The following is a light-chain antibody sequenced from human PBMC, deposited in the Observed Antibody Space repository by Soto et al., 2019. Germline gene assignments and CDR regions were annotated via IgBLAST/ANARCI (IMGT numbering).Light chain of an antibody. CDR1: QGIRND. Sequence: DIQMTQSPSSLSASVGDRVTITCRASQGIRNDLAWYQQKPGKAPKRLIYDATSLQSGVPSRFSGSGSGTEFTLTISSLQPEDFATYYCLQHNNYPPVTFGQGTQLEIK. J-gene: IGKJ5*01. CDR2: DAT. CDR3: LQHNNYPPVT. V-gene: IGKV1-17*01.